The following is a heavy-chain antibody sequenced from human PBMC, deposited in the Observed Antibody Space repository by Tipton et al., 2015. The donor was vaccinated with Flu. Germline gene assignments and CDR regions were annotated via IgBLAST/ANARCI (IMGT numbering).Heavy chain of an antibody. CDR3: ARGGRVGATLFDY. CDR2: IYYSGST. J-gene: IGHJ4*02. D-gene: IGHD1-26*01. V-gene: IGHV4-59*01. Sequence: LRLSCTVSGGSISSYYWSWIRQPPGKGLEWIGYIYYSGSTNYNPSLKSRVTISVDTSKNQFSLKLSSVTAADTAVYYCARGGRVGATLFDYWGQGTLVTVSS. CDR1: GGSISSYY.